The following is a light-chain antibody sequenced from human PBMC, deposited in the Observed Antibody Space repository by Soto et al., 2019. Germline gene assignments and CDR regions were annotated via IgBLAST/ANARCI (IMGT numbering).Light chain of an antibody. Sequence: IVMTQVPATLSVSPGVRVTLSCRASQGIGITLAWYQQKPGQTPRLLIYGASTRATGIPARVSGSGSGTEFTLTINSLQSEDSGVYYCQRYNDWPLTFGGGTKGEIK. CDR3: QRYNDWPLT. J-gene: IGKJ4*01. CDR1: QGIGIT. CDR2: GAS. V-gene: IGKV3-15*01.